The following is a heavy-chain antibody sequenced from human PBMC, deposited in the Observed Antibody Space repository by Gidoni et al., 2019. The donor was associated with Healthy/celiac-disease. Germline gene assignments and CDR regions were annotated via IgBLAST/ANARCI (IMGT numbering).Heavy chain of an antibody. CDR3: ARDALQIRSPAAAGTTRSYSSWFDP. V-gene: IGHV1-2*02. CDR2: INPNSGGT. D-gene: IGHD6-13*01. J-gene: IGHJ5*02. CDR1: GYTFTGYY. Sequence: QVQLVQSGAEVKKPGASVKVSCKASGYTFTGYYMHWVRQAPGQGLEWMGWINPNSGGTNYAQKFQGRVTMTRDTSISTAYMELSRLRSDDTAVYYCARDALQIRSPAAAGTTRSYSSWFDPWGQGTLVTVSS.